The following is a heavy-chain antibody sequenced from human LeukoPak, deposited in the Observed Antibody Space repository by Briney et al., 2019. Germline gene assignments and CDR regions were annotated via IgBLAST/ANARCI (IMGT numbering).Heavy chain of an antibody. Sequence: GGSLRLSCTASGFIISNYGMHWVRQAPGKGLEWVAVIWYDGGIKYYADSVKGRFTISRDNAKNTLYLQVDSLRDGDTGLYYCAKDAFDAWSGYYGALDSWGQGTLVTVSS. D-gene: IGHD3-3*01. V-gene: IGHV3-33*06. CDR1: GFIISNYG. CDR2: IWYDGGIK. J-gene: IGHJ4*02. CDR3: AKDAFDAWSGYYGALDS.